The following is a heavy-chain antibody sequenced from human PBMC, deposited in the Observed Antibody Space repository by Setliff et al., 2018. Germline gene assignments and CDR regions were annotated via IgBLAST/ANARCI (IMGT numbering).Heavy chain of an antibody. V-gene: IGHV4-34*01. CDR2: INQSGST. Sequence: PSVTLSLTCGGYGGSISDYYWSWIRQPPGKGLEWIGEINQSGSTTYNPSLKGRVTISVDTSKNQFSLKLSSVTAADTAVYYCARDPLTTTVRHAFDIWGQGTMVTVSS. CDR3: ARDPLTTTVRHAFDI. J-gene: IGHJ3*02. D-gene: IGHD4-4*01. CDR1: GGSISDYY.